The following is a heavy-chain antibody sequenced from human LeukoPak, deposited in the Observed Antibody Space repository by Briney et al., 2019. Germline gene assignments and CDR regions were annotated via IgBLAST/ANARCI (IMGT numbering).Heavy chain of an antibody. CDR2: INSDGSST. D-gene: IGHD5-12*01. Sequence: QSGGSLRLSCAASGFSFSSYWMHWVRHAPGKGLVWVSRINSDGSSTIYADSVKGRFTISRDNAKNTLYLQMNSLRAEDTALYYCTRGYVGIDYWGQGTLVTVSS. V-gene: IGHV3-74*01. CDR1: GFSFSSYW. J-gene: IGHJ4*02. CDR3: TRGYVGIDY.